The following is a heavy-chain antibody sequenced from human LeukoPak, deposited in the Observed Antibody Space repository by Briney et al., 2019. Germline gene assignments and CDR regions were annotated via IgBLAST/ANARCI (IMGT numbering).Heavy chain of an antibody. Sequence: PGGSLRLSCGASGFTFSSSAMHWVRQGPGKGLEWVAYIAHHGNNKYYADSVKGRFTISRDNSKNTLSLQMNSLRAEDTAVYYCAKAVRGYTSDYWGQGTLVTVSS. V-gene: IGHV3-30*02. D-gene: IGHD3-10*01. CDR3: AKAVRGYTSDY. CDR2: IAHHGNNK. J-gene: IGHJ4*02. CDR1: GFTFSSSA.